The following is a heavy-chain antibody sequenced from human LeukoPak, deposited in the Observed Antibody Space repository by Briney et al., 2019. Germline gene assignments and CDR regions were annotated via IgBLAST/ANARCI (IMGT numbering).Heavy chain of an antibody. V-gene: IGHV4-39*01. CDR1: GGSISSSSYY. Sequence: PSETLSLTCTVSGGSISSSSYYWGWIRQPPGKGLEWIGSIYYSGSTYYNPSLKSRVTISVDTSKNQFSLKLSSVTAADTAVYYCARVQGRGIAAAGTFDPWGQGTLVTVSS. CDR3: ARVQGRGIAAAGTFDP. D-gene: IGHD6-13*01. CDR2: IYYSGST. J-gene: IGHJ5*02.